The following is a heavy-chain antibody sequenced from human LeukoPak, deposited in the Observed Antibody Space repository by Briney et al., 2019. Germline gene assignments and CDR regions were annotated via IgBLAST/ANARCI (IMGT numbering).Heavy chain of an antibody. CDR1: GHIFTNYW. V-gene: IGHV5-10-1*01. CDR2: IDLSDSYT. J-gene: IGHJ5*02. Sequence: GESLKISCKGSGHIFTNYWITWGRQLPGKGREWMGRIDLSDSYTNYSPSFRGHVTISADKSISTAYLQWSSLKASDTAMYYCARHFNNWFDPWGQGTLVTVSS. CDR3: ARHFNNWFDP.